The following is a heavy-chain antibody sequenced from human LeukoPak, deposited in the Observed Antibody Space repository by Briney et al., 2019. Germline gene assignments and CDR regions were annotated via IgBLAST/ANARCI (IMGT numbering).Heavy chain of an antibody. D-gene: IGHD2-21*02. CDR1: GYSITTYY. CDR2: IKPSGGST. Sequence: ASVKVSCRASGYSITTYYMHWVRQAPGQGLEWMGIIKPSGGSTSYAQKFQDRVTMTRDTSTSTVYMELSSLRSEDTAVYYCATVHDCDWYFDYWGQGTLVTVSS. J-gene: IGHJ4*02. CDR3: ATVHDCDWYFDY. V-gene: IGHV1-46*01.